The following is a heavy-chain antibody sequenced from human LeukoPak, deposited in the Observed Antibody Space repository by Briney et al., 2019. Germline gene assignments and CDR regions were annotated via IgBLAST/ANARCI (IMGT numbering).Heavy chain of an antibody. V-gene: IGHV1-2*02. CDR1: GYTFSDFY. CDR3: ATATVPHTRDP. J-gene: IGHJ5*02. Sequence: ASVKVSYQTSGYTFSDFYLNWVRRAPGHGLEWMGWINPYSGTLISAQSLQGRLTMTWDTSTGTAYMELTRLTSDDTAVYYCATATVPHTRDPWGEGTLVTVSS. CDR2: INPYSGTL. D-gene: IGHD1-1*01.